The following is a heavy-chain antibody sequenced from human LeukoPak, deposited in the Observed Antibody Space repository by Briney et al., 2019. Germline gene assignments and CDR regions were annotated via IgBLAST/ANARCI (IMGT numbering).Heavy chain of an antibody. J-gene: IGHJ4*02. Sequence: SVKLLCKASGHTFNRYGNSWVRHARRKGLEWMGGFDPEDGETIYAQEFHGRVTMTEDTSTDTAYMGLSSLRSEDTAGYYSATGNLSAAGHGGYWGQGTLVTVSS. CDR2: FDPEDGET. D-gene: IGHD6-13*01. V-gene: IGHV1-24*01. CDR3: ATGNLSAAGHGGY. CDR1: GHTFNRYG.